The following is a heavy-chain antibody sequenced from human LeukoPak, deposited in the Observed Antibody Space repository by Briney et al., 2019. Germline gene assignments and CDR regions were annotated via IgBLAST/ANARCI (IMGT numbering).Heavy chain of an antibody. CDR2: ISSSGSTI. J-gene: IGHJ3*02. V-gene: IGHV3-11*01. D-gene: IGHD2-2*01. CDR1: GFTFSDHY. CDR3: ARDQSPTIVVVPAAIPKHDAFDI. Sequence: PGGSLRLSCAASGFTFSDHYMSWIRQAPGKGLEWVSYISSSGSTIYYADSVKGRFTISRDNAKNSLYLQMNSLRAEDTAVYYCARDQSPTIVVVPAAIPKHDAFDIWGQGTMVTVSS.